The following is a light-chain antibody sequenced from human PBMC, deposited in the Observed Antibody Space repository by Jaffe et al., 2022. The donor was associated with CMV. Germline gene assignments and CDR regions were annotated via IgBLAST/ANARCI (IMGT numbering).Light chain of an antibody. Sequence: SYVLAQPPSVSVAPGKTARITCGGNDIGTKSVHWYQQKPGQAPLLVIYYDWDRPSGIPERFSGSNSGNTATLTISSVEAGDEADYYCQVWDSSSYHVVFGGGTKVTVL. CDR2: YDW. V-gene: IGLV3-21*04. CDR1: DIGTKS. CDR3: QVWDSSSYHVV. J-gene: IGLJ2*01.